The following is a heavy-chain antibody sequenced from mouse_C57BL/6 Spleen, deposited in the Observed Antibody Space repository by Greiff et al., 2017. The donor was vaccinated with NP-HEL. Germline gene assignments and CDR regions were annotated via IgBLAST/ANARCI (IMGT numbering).Heavy chain of an antibody. CDR2: IHPNSGST. D-gene: IGHD3-2*02. Sequence: VQLQQSGAELVKPGASVKLSCKASGYTFTSYWMHWVKQRPGQGLEWIGMIHPNSGSTNYNEKFKSKATLTVDKSSSTAYMQLSSLTSEDSAVYYCAREVISGPYYFDYWGQGTTLTVSS. CDR1: GYTFTSYW. CDR3: AREVISGPYYFDY. J-gene: IGHJ2*01. V-gene: IGHV1-64*01.